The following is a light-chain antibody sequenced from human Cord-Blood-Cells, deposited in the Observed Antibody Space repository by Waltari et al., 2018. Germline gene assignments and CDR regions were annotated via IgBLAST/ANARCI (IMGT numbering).Light chain of an antibody. CDR1: QSVLYSSNNKNY. Sequence: DIVMTQSPDSLAVSLGERATINCKSSQSVLYSSNNKNYLAWYQQKPGQPPKLLIYCASARESGVPDRFSGSGSGTDFTLTISSRQAEDVSVYYCQQYYSTPPTFGQGTKVEIK. J-gene: IGKJ1*01. CDR3: QQYYSTPPT. CDR2: CAS. V-gene: IGKV4-1*01.